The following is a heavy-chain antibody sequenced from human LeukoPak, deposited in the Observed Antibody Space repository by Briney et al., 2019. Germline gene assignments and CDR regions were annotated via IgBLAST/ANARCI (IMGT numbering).Heavy chain of an antibody. CDR3: ARAGLYDYVWGSYRQYYFDY. CDR1: GGSISSSSYY. J-gene: IGHJ4*02. D-gene: IGHD3-16*02. V-gene: IGHV4-39*07. CDR2: IYYSGST. Sequence: SETLSLTCTVSGGSISSSSYYWGWIRQPPGKGLEWIGSIYYSGSTYYNPSLKSRVTISVDTSKNQFSLKLSSVTAADTAVYYCARAGLYDYVWGSYRQYYFDYWGQGTLVTVSS.